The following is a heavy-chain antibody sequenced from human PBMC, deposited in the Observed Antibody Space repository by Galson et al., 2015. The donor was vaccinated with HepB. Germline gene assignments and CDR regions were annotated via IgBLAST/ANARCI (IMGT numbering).Heavy chain of an antibody. J-gene: IGHJ2*01. Sequence: SVKVSCKAYRYTFTKFGISWVRQAPGQGLEWMGWINPYNGNTNYAQKFQGRVIMTTDTSTSTAYMELSRLRSDDTAVYYCARASYYYDNNGYLEGWYFDLWGRGTLVTVSS. CDR3: ARASYYYDNNGYLEGWYFDL. D-gene: IGHD3-22*01. CDR2: INPYNGNT. V-gene: IGHV1-18*01. CDR1: RYTFTKFG.